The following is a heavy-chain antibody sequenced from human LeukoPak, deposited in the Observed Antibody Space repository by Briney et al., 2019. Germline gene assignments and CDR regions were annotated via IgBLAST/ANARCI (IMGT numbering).Heavy chain of an antibody. CDR2: ISGSSGST. CDR1: GFTFSNYA. V-gene: IGHV3-23*01. Sequence: AAYLTLYCAASGFTFSNYAMMWVRQAPGKGLEWFSAISGSSGSTYYADSVKGRFTISRDNSKNTLYLQMNSLRAEDTGVYYCAKSIDPMVRGGDYWGQGTLVNGFS. D-gene: IGHD3-10*01. J-gene: IGHJ4*02. CDR3: AKSIDPMVRGGDY.